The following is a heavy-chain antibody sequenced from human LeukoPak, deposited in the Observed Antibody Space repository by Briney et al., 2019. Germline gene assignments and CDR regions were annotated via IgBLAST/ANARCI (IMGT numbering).Heavy chain of an antibody. CDR1: GFTFSDYD. V-gene: IGHV3-13*04. CDR3: ARGNILIGYMY. CDR2: IGYGGDT. Sequence: GGSLRLSCAASGFTFSDYDMHWVRQATGKGLEWVSAIGYGGDTHYSDSVKGRFTISRENAKNSLYLQMDSLGAGDTAVYYCARGNILIGYMYWGQGTLVTVSS. J-gene: IGHJ4*02. D-gene: IGHD3-9*01.